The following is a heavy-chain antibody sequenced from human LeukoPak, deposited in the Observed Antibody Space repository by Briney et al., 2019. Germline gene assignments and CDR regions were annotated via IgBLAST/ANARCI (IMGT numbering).Heavy chain of an antibody. CDR3: AREQSSGWVKGRFFDY. CDR1: GGSVSSGSYY. J-gene: IGHJ4*02. V-gene: IGHV4-61*01. CDR2: IYYSGST. Sequence: PSETLSLTCTVSGGSVSSGSYYWSWIRQPPGKGLEWIGYIYYSGSTNYNPSLESRVTISVDTSKSQFSLKLSPVTAADTAVYYCAREQSSGWVKGRFFDYWGQGTLVTVSS. D-gene: IGHD6-19*01.